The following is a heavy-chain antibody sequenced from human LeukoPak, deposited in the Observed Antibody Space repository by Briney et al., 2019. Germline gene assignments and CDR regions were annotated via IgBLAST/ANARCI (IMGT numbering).Heavy chain of an antibody. Sequence: PGGSLRLSCAASGFTFSSYWMSWVRQAPGKGLEWVANIKQDGSEKYYVDSVKGRFTISRDNAKNSLYLQMNSLRAEDTAVYYCARVYESYYDSSGSLGPYDYWGQGTLVTVSS. CDR1: GFTFSSYW. V-gene: IGHV3-7*01. CDR2: IKQDGSEK. D-gene: IGHD3-22*01. CDR3: ARVYESYYDSSGSLGPYDY. J-gene: IGHJ4*02.